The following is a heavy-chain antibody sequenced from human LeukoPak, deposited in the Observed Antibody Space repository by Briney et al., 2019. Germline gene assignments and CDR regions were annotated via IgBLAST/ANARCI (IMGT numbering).Heavy chain of an antibody. Sequence: PGGSLRLSCAASGSTFSSYGMNWVRQAPGKGLEWVAVIWYDGSNKYYADSVKGRFTIPRDNSKNTLYLQMNSLRAEDTAVYYCARDNLRLYAFDIWGQGTMVTVSS. D-gene: IGHD3-3*01. CDR1: GSTFSSYG. V-gene: IGHV3-33*01. CDR3: ARDNLRLYAFDI. J-gene: IGHJ3*02. CDR2: IWYDGSNK.